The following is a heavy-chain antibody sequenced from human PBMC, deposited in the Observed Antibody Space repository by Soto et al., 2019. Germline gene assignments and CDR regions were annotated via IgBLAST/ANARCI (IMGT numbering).Heavy chain of an antibody. J-gene: IGHJ5*02. Sequence: SETLSLTCTVSGGSISSSSYYWGWIRQPPGKGLEWIGSIYYSGSTYYNPSLKSRVTISVDTSKNQFSLKLSSVTAADTAVYYCARTDQYSGGWFDPWGQGTLVTVS. CDR3: ARTDQYSGGWFDP. CDR2: IYYSGST. CDR1: GGSISSSSYY. V-gene: IGHV4-39*01. D-gene: IGHD1-26*01.